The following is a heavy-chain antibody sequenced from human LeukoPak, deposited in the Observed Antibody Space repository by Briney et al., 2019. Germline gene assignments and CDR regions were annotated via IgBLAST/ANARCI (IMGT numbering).Heavy chain of an antibody. D-gene: IGHD3-22*01. V-gene: IGHV4-61*02. CDR1: SGSISRCSYY. CDR2: IYTSESP. Sequence: SETLSLTCTVSSGSISRCSYYGTWIRQPAGKGLECIGRIYTSESPNYNPALKSRVSISVDTSKNQFSLKLSAVTAADTAVYYCARGSSGYDSSGYSNYYYYGMDVWGQGTTVTVSS. CDR3: ARGSSGYDSSGYSNYYYYGMDV. J-gene: IGHJ6*02.